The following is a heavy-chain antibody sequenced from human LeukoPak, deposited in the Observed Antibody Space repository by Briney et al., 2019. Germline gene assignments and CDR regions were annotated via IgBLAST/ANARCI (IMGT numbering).Heavy chain of an antibody. J-gene: IGHJ4*02. CDR1: GGSISPYY. CDR3: ATLTTVVTAYYFDY. CDR2: IYYTGSGST. V-gene: IGHV4-59*08. D-gene: IGHD4-23*01. Sequence: SETLSLTCTVSGGSISPYYWSWIRQPPGKGLEWIGYIYYTGSGSTSHNPSLKCRVTISVDRSKNQFSLKLTSVTAADTAVYYCATLTTVVTAYYFDYWGQGTLVTVSS.